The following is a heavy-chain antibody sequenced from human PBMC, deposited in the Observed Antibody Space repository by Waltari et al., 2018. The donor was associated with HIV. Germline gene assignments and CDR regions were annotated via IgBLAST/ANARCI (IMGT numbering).Heavy chain of an antibody. CDR3: ARADSSGNNWFDP. J-gene: IGHJ5*02. CDR2: IYYSGST. Sequence: QVQLQESGPGLVKPSQTLSLTCTVSGGSISSGGYYWTWFRQHPGKGLEWIGYIYYSGSTYYNPSLKSRVTISVDTSKNQFSLKLSSVTAADTAVYYCARADSSGNNWFDPWGQGTLVTVSS. D-gene: IGHD3-22*01. CDR1: GGSISSGGYY. V-gene: IGHV4-31*03.